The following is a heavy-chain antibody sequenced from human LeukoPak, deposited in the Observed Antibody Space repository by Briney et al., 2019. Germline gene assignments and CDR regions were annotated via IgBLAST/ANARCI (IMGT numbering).Heavy chain of an antibody. J-gene: IGHJ5*02. CDR1: GGSFSGYY. Sequence: SETLSLTCAVYGGSFSGYYWSWIRQPPGKGLEWIGEINHSGSTNYNPSLKNRVTISVDTSKNQFSLKLSSVTAADTAVYYCARGPAKNWFDPWGQGTLVTVSS. CDR3: ARGPAKNWFDP. V-gene: IGHV4-34*01. CDR2: INHSGST.